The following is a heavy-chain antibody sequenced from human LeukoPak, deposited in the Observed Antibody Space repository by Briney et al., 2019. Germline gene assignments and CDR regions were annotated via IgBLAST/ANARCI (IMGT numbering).Heavy chain of an antibody. J-gene: IGHJ4*02. D-gene: IGHD5-12*01. V-gene: IGHV4-34*01. Sequence: SETLSLTCAVYGGSFSGYYWSWIRQPPGKGLEWIGEINHSGSTNYNPSLKSRVTISVDTSKNQFSLKLSSVTAAGTAAYYCARVRYSGYVDYWGQGTLVTVSS. CDR2: INHSGST. CDR3: ARVRYSGYVDY. CDR1: GGSFSGYY.